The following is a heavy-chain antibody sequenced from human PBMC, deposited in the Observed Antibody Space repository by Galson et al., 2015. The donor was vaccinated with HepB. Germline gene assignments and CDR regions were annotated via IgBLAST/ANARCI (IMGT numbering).Heavy chain of an antibody. V-gene: IGHV1-3*01. CDR2: INAGNGNT. D-gene: IGHD3-10*01. CDR3: ARGSRPLWLVYVDWFDP. CDR1: GYTFTSYA. J-gene: IGHJ5*02. Sequence: SVKVSCKASGYTFTSYAMHWVRQAPGQRLEWMGWINAGNGNTKYSQKFQGRVTITRDTSASTAYMELSSLRSEDTAVYYCARGSRPLWLVYVDWFDPWGQGTLVTVSS.